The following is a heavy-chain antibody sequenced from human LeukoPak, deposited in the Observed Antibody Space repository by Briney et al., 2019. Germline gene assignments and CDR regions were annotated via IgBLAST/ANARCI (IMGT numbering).Heavy chain of an antibody. V-gene: IGHV1-8*02. J-gene: IGHJ5*02. CDR3: ARANYYDSSGYYFGNWFDP. Sequence: ASVKVSCKASGYTFTSYGISWVRQAPGQGLEWMGWMNPNSGNTGYAQKFQGRVTMTRNTSISTAYMELSSLRSEDTAVYYCARANYYDSSGYYFGNWFDPWGQGTLVAVSS. CDR2: MNPNSGNT. D-gene: IGHD3-22*01. CDR1: GYTFTSYG.